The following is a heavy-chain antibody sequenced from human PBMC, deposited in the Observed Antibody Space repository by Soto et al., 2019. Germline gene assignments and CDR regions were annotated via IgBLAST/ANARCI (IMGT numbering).Heavy chain of an antibody. CDR3: ARQRTSVVTQAYFDV. J-gene: IGHJ4*02. V-gene: IGHV4-39*01. CDR2: IYESGST. CDR1: GDSISSRSYY. D-gene: IGHD2-21*02. Sequence: SETLSLTFTVTGDSISSRSYYWDGIRHPTVTGIDCIGSIYESGSTYNNQSLRRGVSMSIDTSKDQFSLKLKSVTASDTALYFCARQRTSVVTQAYFDVWGPGALVTVSS.